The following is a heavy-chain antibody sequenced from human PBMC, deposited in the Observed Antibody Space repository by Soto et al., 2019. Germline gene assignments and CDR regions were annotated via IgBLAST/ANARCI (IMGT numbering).Heavy chain of an antibody. D-gene: IGHD5-18*01. J-gene: IGHJ4*02. V-gene: IGHV3-53*04. CDR1: GFTVSSNY. CDR2: IYSGGST. CDR3: GRGGTAMDDFDY. Sequence: EVQLVESGGGLVQPGGSLRLSCAASGFTVSSNYMSWVRQAPGKGLEWVSVIYSGGSTYYADSVKGRFTISRHNSKSTLYLQMNSLSADDTAVYYCGRGGTAMDDFDYWGQGTLVTVSS.